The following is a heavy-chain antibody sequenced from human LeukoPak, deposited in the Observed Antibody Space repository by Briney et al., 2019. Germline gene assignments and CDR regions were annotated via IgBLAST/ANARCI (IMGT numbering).Heavy chain of an antibody. CDR2: IYYSGST. V-gene: IGHV4-59*12. D-gene: IGHD1-26*01. Sequence: SETLSLTCTVSGGSISSYYWSWIRQPPGKGLEWIGYIYYSGSTNYNPSLKSRVTISVDRSKNQFSLKLSSVTAADTAVYYCARELYRVGATAGYYYMDVWGKGTTVTVSS. CDR3: ARELYRVGATAGYYYMDV. CDR1: GGSISSYY. J-gene: IGHJ6*03.